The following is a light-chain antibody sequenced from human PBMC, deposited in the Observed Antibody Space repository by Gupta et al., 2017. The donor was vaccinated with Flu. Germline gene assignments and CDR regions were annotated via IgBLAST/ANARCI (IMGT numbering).Light chain of an antibody. CDR2: VTS. CDR3: QQEENDPIT. Sequence: DIQMTQSPSSLSAFVGDTVTITCRASHHINNWLAWYQQRPGEAPKPLIFVTSKVQSGVPSRFSGNGSGTHFTLTISSRQPEDFATYYCQQEENDPITFGGGTKVEI. V-gene: IGKV1D-16*01. CDR1: HHINNW. J-gene: IGKJ4*01.